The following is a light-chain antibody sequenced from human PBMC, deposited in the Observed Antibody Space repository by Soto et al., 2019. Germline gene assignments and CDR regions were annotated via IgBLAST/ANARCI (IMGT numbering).Light chain of an antibody. V-gene: IGLV2-14*03. CDR1: SSDVGGYNY. J-gene: IGLJ2*01. CDR3: SSYTSSNTPI. Sequence: QAVVTQPASVSGSPGQSITISCTGTSSDVGGYNYVSWYQQHPGKVPRLMIYDVSNRPSGVSNRFSGSKSGNTASLTISGLQAEDEADYYCSSYTSSNTPIFGGGTKVTVL. CDR2: DVS.